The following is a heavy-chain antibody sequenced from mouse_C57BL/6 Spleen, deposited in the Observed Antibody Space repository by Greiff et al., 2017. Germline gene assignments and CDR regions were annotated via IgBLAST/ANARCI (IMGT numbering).Heavy chain of an antibody. J-gene: IGHJ1*03. Sequence: EVKLVESGGDLVKPGGSLTLSCAASGFTFSSYGMSWVRQTPDKRLEWVATISSGGSYTYYPDSVKGRFTISRDNAKHTLYLQMSSLKSEDTAMYYCARHLGYFDVWGTGTTVTVSS. CDR3: ARHLGYFDV. CDR2: ISSGGSYT. D-gene: IGHD2-10*02. CDR1: GFTFSSYG. V-gene: IGHV5-6*01.